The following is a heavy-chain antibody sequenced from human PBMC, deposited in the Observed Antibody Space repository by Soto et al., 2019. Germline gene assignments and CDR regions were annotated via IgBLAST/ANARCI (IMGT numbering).Heavy chain of an antibody. D-gene: IGHD2-2*02. CDR2: ISGSGGST. J-gene: IGHJ6*02. CDR1: GFTFSSYA. CDR3: AKQIVVVPAAIYYYYYGMDV. V-gene: IGHV3-23*01. Sequence: GGSLRLSCAASGFTFSSYAMSWVRQAPGKGLEWVSAISGSGGSTYYADTVKGRFTISRDNSKNTLYLQMNSLRAEDTAVYYCAKQIVVVPAAIYYYYYGMDVWGQGT.